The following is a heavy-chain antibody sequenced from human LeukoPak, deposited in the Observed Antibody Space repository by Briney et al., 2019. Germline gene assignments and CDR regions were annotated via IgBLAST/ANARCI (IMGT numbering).Heavy chain of an antibody. Sequence: GGSLRLSCAASGFTFSSYWMHWVRQAPGKGLECVSAISSNGGSTYYANSVKGRFTISRDNSKNTLYLQMSSLRAEDTAVYYCVKGSSGWYEGYFDYWGQGTLVTVSS. J-gene: IGHJ4*02. CDR2: ISSNGGST. V-gene: IGHV3-64*01. D-gene: IGHD6-19*01. CDR1: GFTFSSYW. CDR3: VKGSSGWYEGYFDY.